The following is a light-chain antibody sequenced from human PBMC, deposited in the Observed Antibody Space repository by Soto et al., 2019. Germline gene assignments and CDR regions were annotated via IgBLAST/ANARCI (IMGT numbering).Light chain of an antibody. CDR2: EAS. CDR3: QQLNSYPLT. CDR1: QGISNF. J-gene: IGKJ4*01. V-gene: IGKV1-9*01. Sequence: DIQLTQSPSFLSASVGDRVTITCWVSQGISNFLAWYQQKPWRAPRLLIYEASTLQSGVPSRFSGSGSGTGFTLTISSLQPEDFAIYYCQQLNSYPLTFGGGTKVEIK.